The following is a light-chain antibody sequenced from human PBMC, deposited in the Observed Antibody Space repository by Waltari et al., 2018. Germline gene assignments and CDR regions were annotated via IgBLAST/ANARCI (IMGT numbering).Light chain of an antibody. Sequence: EIVMTQSPATLSVSPGERATLSCRASQSVSSNLAWYPQNPGQAPRLLIYVASTRATGIPARFSGSGSGTEFTLTISSLQSEDFAVYYCQQYNNWPLAFGQGTKVEIK. CDR1: QSVSSN. V-gene: IGKV3-15*01. CDR3: QQYNNWPLA. J-gene: IGKJ1*01. CDR2: VAS.